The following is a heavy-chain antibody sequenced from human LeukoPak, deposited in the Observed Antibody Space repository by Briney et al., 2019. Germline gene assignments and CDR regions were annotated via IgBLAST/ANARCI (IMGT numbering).Heavy chain of an antibody. V-gene: IGHV3-11*04. Sequence: GGSLRLSCAASGFTFSDYYMSWIRQAPGKGLEGVSNISSSGSSIYYADSVKGRFTISRDNAKNSLYLQMNSLRAEDTAVYYCARGNYDFWSGYSYYFDYWGQGTLVTVSS. CDR1: GFTFSDYY. CDR3: ARGNYDFWSGYSYYFDY. D-gene: IGHD3-3*01. J-gene: IGHJ4*02. CDR2: ISSSGSSI.